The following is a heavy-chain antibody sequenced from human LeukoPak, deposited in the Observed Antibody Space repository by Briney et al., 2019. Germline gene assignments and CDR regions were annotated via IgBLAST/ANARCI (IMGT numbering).Heavy chain of an antibody. J-gene: IGHJ4*02. V-gene: IGHV3-30-3*01. D-gene: IGHD4-17*01. CDR2: ISYDGSNK. CDR3: ARGGYGDYSLDY. Sequence: GGSLRLSCAASGFTFSSYAMHWVRQAPGKGLEWVAVISYDGSNKYYADSVKGRFTISRDNSKNTLYLRMNSLRAEDTAVYYCARGGYGDYSLDYWGQGTLVTVSS. CDR1: GFTFSSYA.